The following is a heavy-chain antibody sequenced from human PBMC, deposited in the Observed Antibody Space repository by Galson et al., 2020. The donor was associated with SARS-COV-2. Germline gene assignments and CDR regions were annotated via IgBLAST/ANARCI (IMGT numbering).Heavy chain of an antibody. D-gene: IGHD6-13*01. CDR1: GFTFGDYA. J-gene: IGHJ4*02. Sequence: TSGFTFGDYAMSWFRQAPGKGLEWVGFIRSKAYGGTTDYAASVKGRFTISRDDSKSIAYLQMDSLKTEDTAVYYCTAAAAGRPFDYWGQGTLVTVSS. V-gene: IGHV3-49*03. CDR2: IRSKAYGGTT. CDR3: TAAAAGRPFDY.